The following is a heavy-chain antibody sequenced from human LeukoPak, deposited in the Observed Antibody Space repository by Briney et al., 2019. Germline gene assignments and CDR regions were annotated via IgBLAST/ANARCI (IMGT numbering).Heavy chain of an antibody. CDR3: ARSTRNYYDATAFDI. CDR1: GGSISSSSYY. J-gene: IGHJ3*02. V-gene: IGHV4-39*01. D-gene: IGHD3-22*01. Sequence: SETLSLTCTVSGGSISSSSYYWGWIRQPPGKGLEWIGSIYYSGSTYYNPSLKSRVTISVDTSKNQFSLKLSSVTAADTAVYYCARSTRNYYDATAFDIWGQGTMVTVSS. CDR2: IYYSGST.